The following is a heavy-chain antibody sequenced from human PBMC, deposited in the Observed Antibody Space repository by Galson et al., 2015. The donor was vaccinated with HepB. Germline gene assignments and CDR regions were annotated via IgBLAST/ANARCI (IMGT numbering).Heavy chain of an antibody. CDR3: ADPAMVTSPHRYYYYGMDV. D-gene: IGHD5-18*01. CDR1: GYSFTSYW. Sequence: QSGAEVKKPGESLRISCKGSGYSFTSYWISWVRQMPGKGLEWMGRIDPSDSYTNYSPSFQGHVTISADKSISTAYLQWSSLKASDTAMYYCADPAMVTSPHRYYYYGMDVWGQGTTVTVSS. V-gene: IGHV5-10-1*01. J-gene: IGHJ6*02. CDR2: IDPSDSYT.